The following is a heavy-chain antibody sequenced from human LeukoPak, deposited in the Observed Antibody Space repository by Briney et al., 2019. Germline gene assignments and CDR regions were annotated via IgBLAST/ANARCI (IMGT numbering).Heavy chain of an antibody. CDR2: INPNSGGT. CDR3: AREGDYYDSSLHDAFDI. D-gene: IGHD3-22*01. J-gene: IGHJ3*02. V-gene: IGHV1-2*02. CDR1: GYTFTGYY. Sequence: ASVKVSCKASGYTFTGYYMHWVRQAPGQGLEWMGWINPNSGGTNYAQKFQGRVTMTRDTSISTAYMELSRLRSDDTAVYYCAREGDYYDSSLHDAFDIWGQGTVVTVSS.